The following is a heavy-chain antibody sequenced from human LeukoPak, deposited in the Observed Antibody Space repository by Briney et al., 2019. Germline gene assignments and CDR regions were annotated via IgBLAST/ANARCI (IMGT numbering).Heavy chain of an antibody. CDR1: GYTFTGYY. CDR3: ASDRSYDKGPLDY. J-gene: IGHJ4*02. CDR2: INPNSGGT. D-gene: IGHD3-22*01. Sequence: ASVKVSCKASGYTFTGYYMHWVRQAPGQGLEWMGWINPNSGGTNYAQKFQGRVTMTRDTSISTAYMELSRLTSDDTAVYYCASDRSYDKGPLDYWGQGTLVAVSS. V-gene: IGHV1-2*02.